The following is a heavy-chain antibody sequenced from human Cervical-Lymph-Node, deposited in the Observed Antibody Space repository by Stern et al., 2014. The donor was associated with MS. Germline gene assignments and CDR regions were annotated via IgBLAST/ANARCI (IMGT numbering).Heavy chain of an antibody. V-gene: IGHV3-33*01. CDR2: IWNDGVNK. Sequence: QDQLVQSGGGVVQPGRSLRLSCAASGFHFSNYGLHWVRQAPGKGLEWVAVIWNDGVNKYYADSVKGRFTISRDDSKNTLYLQMNSLRAEDTAVYYCARDIGVVDIVSTLPDYWGQGTLVTVSS. CDR1: GFHFSNYG. CDR3: ARDIGVVDIVSTLPDY. D-gene: IGHD5/OR15-5a*01. J-gene: IGHJ4*02.